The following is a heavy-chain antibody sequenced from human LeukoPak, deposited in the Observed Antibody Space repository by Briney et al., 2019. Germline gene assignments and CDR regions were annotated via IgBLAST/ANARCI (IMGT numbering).Heavy chain of an antibody. D-gene: IGHD4-17*01. Sequence: PGGSLRLSCAASGFTFSSYEMNWVRQAPGKGLEWVSYISSSGSTIYYADSVKGRFTISRDNAKNSLYLQMNSLRAEDTAVYYCARNDFGWDYYFDYWGQGTLVTVSS. V-gene: IGHV3-48*03. J-gene: IGHJ4*02. CDR3: ARNDFGWDYYFDY. CDR2: ISSSGSTI. CDR1: GFTFSSYE.